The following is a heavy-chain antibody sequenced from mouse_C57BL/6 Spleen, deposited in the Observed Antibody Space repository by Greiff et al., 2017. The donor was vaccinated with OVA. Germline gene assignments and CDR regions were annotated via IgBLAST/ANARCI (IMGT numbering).Heavy chain of an antibody. D-gene: IGHD1-1*01. CDR3: IPITTVDYAMDY. V-gene: IGHV14-1*01. J-gene: IGHJ4*01. Sequence: EVQLQQSGAELVRPGASDKLSCTASGFNIKDYYMHWVKQRPEQGLEWIGRIDPEDGDTEYAPKFQGKATMTADTSSNTAYLQLSSLTSEDTAVYYCIPITTVDYAMDYWGQGTSVTVSS. CDR2: IDPEDGDT. CDR1: GFNIKDYY.